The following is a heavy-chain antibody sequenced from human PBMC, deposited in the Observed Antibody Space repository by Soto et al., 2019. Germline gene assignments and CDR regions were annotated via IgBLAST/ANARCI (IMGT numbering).Heavy chain of an antibody. CDR3: ARDQGDIVATLDWFDP. J-gene: IGHJ5*02. CDR2: IIPIFGTA. V-gene: IGHV1-69*12. D-gene: IGHD5-12*01. CDR1: GGTFSIYA. Sequence: QVQLVQSGAEVKKPGSSVKVSCKASGGTFSIYAISWVRQAPGQGLEWMGGIIPIFGTANYAQKFQGRVTITADESTRTAFMELSSLRSEDTAVYYCARDQGDIVATLDWFDPWGQGTLVTVSS.